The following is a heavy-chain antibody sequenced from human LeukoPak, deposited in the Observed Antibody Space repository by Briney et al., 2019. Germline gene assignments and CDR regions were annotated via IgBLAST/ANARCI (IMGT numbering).Heavy chain of an antibody. D-gene: IGHD4-17*01. CDR1: GYTFTNYY. Sequence: GASVKVSCKASGYTFTNYYMHWVRQAPGQGLEWMGIINPSGGSTSYAQKFQGRVTMTRETSTSTVYMELSSLRSEDTAVYHCAREGTTVTTKWYFDLWGRGTLITVSS. CDR2: INPSGGST. J-gene: IGHJ2*01. V-gene: IGHV1-46*01. CDR3: AREGTTVTTKWYFDL.